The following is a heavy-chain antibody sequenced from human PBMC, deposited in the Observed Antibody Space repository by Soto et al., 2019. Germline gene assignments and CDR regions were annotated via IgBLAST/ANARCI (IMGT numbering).Heavy chain of an antibody. CDR2: INPNSGGT. J-gene: IGHJ4*02. D-gene: IGHD6-13*01. Sequence: ASVKVSCKATGYTFTGYYMHWVRQAPGQGLEWMGWINPNSGGTNYAQKFQGWVTMTRDTSISTAYMELSRLRSDDTAVYYCAISGVVPPAAGRFLYSGQATLVSDS. CDR3: AISGVVPPAAGRFLY. V-gene: IGHV1-2*04. CDR1: GYTFTGYY.